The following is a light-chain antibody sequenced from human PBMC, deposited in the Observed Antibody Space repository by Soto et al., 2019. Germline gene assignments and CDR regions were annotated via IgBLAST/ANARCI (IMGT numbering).Light chain of an antibody. J-gene: IGKJ1*01. V-gene: IGKV3-20*01. CDR1: QSVSSSY. CDR3: QQYGSSRRT. Sequence: EIVLTQSPGTLSLSPGERATLSCRASQSVSSSYLAWYQQKPGQAPRLLIYGASSRATGIPDRFSGSGSGTDFTLTISRLEPDDFAVYYCQQYGSSRRTFGQGT. CDR2: GAS.